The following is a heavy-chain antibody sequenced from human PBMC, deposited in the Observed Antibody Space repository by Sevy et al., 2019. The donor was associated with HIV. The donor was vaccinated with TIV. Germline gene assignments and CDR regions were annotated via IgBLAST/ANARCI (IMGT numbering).Heavy chain of an antibody. CDR2: ISWDRGST. V-gene: IGHV3-43*01. CDR3: AKDGVYSSSSGSTPYYFDY. CDR1: GFTFDDYT. J-gene: IGHJ4*02. Sequence: GGSLRLSCAASGFTFDDYTMHGVRQAPRKGLEWVSLISWDRGSTYYADSVKGRFTISRDNSKNSLYLQMNSLRTEDTALYYCAKDGVYSSSSGSTPYYFDYWGQGTLVTVSS. D-gene: IGHD6-6*01.